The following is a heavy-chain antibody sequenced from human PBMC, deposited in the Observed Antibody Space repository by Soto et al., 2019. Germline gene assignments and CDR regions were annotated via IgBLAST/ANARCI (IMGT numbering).Heavy chain of an antibody. D-gene: IGHD1-26*01. CDR2: IYSGGST. J-gene: IGHJ6*02. CDR3: AGVRIGYYYGMDV. V-gene: IGHV3-53*01. Sequence: GGSLRLSCAASGFTVSSNYMSWVRQAPGKGLEWVSVIYSGGSTYDADSVKGRFTISRDNAKNSLYLQMNSLRAEDTAVYYCAGVRIGYYYGMDVWGQGTTVTVSS. CDR1: GFTVSSNY.